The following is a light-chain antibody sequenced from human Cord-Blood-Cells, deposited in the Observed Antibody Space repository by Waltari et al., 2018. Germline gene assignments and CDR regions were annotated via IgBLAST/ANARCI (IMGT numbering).Light chain of an antibody. CDR3: AAWDDSLSGWV. Sequence: QSVLTQPPSASGTPGQRVTISCSGSSSNIGRNYVYWYQQLPGTAPKPLIYRNNQRPSGVPARFSGSRSGTSASLAISGLRSEDEADYYCAAWDDSLSGWVFGGGTKLTVL. J-gene: IGLJ3*02. CDR1: SSNIGRNY. CDR2: RNN. V-gene: IGLV1-47*01.